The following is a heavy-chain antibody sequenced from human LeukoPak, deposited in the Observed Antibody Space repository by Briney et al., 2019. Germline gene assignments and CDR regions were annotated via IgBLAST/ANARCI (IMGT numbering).Heavy chain of an antibody. D-gene: IGHD6-6*01. J-gene: IGHJ6*03. V-gene: IGHV3-7*01. CDR3: ARPPPSLYYYYMDV. Sequence: GGSLRLSCVASGFTFSNYWMSWVRQAPGKGLEWVANIKPDGSEKYYVDSVKGRFTISRDNAKNSLYLQMNSLRAEDTAVYYCARPPPSLYYYYMDVWGKGTTVTVSS. CDR2: IKPDGSEK. CDR1: GFTFSNYW.